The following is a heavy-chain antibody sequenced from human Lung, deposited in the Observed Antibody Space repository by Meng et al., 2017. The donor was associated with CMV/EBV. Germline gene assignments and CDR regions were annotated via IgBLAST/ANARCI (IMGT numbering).Heavy chain of an antibody. D-gene: IGHD6-6*01. CDR1: GYSFASYW. V-gene: IGHV5-51*01. CDR2: IYPGDSDP. CDR3: ARRSISSYSLDF. J-gene: IGHJ4*02. Sequence: KGSGYSFASYWIGWVRQMPGKGLEWMGIIYPGDSDPRYSPSFQGQVTMSADKSISTVYLQWSSLKASDTAMYYCARRSISSYSLDFWGQGTLVTVSS.